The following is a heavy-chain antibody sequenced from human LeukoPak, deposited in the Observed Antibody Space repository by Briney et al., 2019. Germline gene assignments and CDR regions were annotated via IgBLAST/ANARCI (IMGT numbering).Heavy chain of an antibody. CDR1: VFTFSSNW. D-gene: IGHD3-10*01. V-gene: IGHV3-7*03. J-gene: IGHJ3*02. Sequence: GGSLRLPCAASVFTFSSNWISWARQAPGKGREGVANIKQDGSEKYYVDSVKGRFTISRDNAKNSLYLQMNSLRAEDTAVYYCARGARYYGSDDAFDIWGQGTMVTVSS. CDR2: IKQDGSEK. CDR3: ARGARYYGSDDAFDI.